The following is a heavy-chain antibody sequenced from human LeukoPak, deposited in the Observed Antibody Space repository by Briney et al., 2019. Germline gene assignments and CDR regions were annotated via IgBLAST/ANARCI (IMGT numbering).Heavy chain of an antibody. CDR3: ALSTILAETGMDY. J-gene: IGHJ4*02. CDR2: IKQDGSEK. CDR1: GFTFSSYW. Sequence: GGSLRLSCAGSGFTFSSYWMSWVRQAPGKGLEWVANIKQDGSEKYYVDSVKGRFTISRDNAENSLYLQMNSLRAEDTAVYYCALSTILAETGMDYWGQGTLVTVSS. D-gene: IGHD5/OR15-5a*01. V-gene: IGHV3-7*01.